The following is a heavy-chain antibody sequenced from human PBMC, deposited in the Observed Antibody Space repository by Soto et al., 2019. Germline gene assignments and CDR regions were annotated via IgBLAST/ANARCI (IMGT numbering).Heavy chain of an antibody. CDR3: ARGPLVVLNYFES. V-gene: IGHV1-69*02. Sequence: QVQLVQSGIAVKKPGSSVKVSCKASGGTFRNYPINWVRQAPGQGLEWMGSIFPLTDIPDYAQNFQARLTISADKSTSTAYMELSSLTSDDTAMYFCARGPLVVLNYFESWGQGTLVTVSS. CDR2: IFPLTDIP. CDR1: GGTFRNYP. J-gene: IGHJ4*02.